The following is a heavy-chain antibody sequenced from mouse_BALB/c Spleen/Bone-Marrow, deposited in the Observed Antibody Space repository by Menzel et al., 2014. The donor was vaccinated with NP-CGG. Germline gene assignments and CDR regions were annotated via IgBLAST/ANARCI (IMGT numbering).Heavy chain of an antibody. J-gene: IGHJ3*01. Sequence: LQQPGSELVRPGASVKLSCKASGYTFTSYWMHWVKQRHGQGLEWIGNIYPGSGSTNYDEKFKSKGTLTVDTSSSTAYMHLSSPTSEDSAVYYCTRGFAYWGQGTLVTVSA. CDR1: GYTFTSYW. V-gene: IGHV1S22*01. CDR3: TRGFAY. CDR2: IYPGSGST.